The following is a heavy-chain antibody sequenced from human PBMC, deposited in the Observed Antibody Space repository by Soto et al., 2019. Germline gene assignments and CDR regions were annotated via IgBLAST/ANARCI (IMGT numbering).Heavy chain of an antibody. J-gene: IGHJ4*02. Sequence: ASVKVSCKASGYTVTSYDINKVRQATGQGLEWMGWMNPNSGNTGYAQKFQGRVTMTRNTSISTAYMELSSLRSEDTAVYYCVAGYCSSTSCYREGYYFDYWGQGTLVTVSS. CDR1: GYTVTSYD. CDR2: MNPNSGNT. V-gene: IGHV1-8*01. D-gene: IGHD2-2*02. CDR3: VAGYCSSTSCYREGYYFDY.